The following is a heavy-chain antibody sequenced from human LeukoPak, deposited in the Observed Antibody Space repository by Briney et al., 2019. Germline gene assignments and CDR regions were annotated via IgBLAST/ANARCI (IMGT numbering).Heavy chain of an antibody. CDR1: GFTFSSDG. CDR3: ARDLGGYWHY. Sequence: GGSLRLSCAASGFTFSSDGMSWVREAPGKGLEWVANIKQDGSEKYYVDSVKGRFTISRDNAKNSLYLQMNSLRAEDTAVYYCARDLGGYWHYWGQGTLVTVSS. J-gene: IGHJ4*02. CDR2: IKQDGSEK. V-gene: IGHV3-7*01. D-gene: IGHD5-18*01.